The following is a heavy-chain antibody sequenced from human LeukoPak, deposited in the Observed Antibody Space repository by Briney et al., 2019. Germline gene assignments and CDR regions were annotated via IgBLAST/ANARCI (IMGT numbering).Heavy chain of an antibody. V-gene: IGHV3-53*01. J-gene: IGHJ4*02. CDR1: GFTVSSKY. CDR2: IYSGGST. D-gene: IGHD4-17*01. Sequence: GGSLRLSCAASGFTVSSKYMSWVRQAPGKGLEWVSVIYSGGSTDYADSVKGRFTISRDNSENTLHLQMNSLRAEDTAVYYCARIPKTTYFDYWGQGTLVTVSS. CDR3: ARIPKTTYFDY.